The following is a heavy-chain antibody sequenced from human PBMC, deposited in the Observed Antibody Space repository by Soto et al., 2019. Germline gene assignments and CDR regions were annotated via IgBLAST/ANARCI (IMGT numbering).Heavy chain of an antibody. CDR3: ARHEGWTGPDQ. Sequence: TLSLTCAVSGASIGSGGWWSWVRQPPGKGLEWIAEIFHDGNTNYSPSLKSRVTISVDKSQNQFSLNVYSVTAADTAVYYCARHEGWTGPDQWGQGTLVTVSS. V-gene: IGHV4-4*02. D-gene: IGHD2-8*02. CDR2: IFHDGNT. J-gene: IGHJ5*02. CDR1: GASIGSGGW.